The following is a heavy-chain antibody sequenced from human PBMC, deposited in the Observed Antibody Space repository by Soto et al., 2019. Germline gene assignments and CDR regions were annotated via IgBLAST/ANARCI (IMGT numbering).Heavy chain of an antibody. Sequence: SETLSLTCTVSGGSISSSSYYWGWIRQPPGKGLEWIGSIYYSGSTYYNPSLKSRVTISVDTSTNQFSLKLSSVTAADTAVYSCARHTLVREIKDICWFDPWGHGTLVTVSS. CDR2: IYYSGST. CDR3: ARHTLVREIKDICWFDP. CDR1: GGSISSSSYY. D-gene: IGHD3-10*01. J-gene: IGHJ5*02. V-gene: IGHV4-39*01.